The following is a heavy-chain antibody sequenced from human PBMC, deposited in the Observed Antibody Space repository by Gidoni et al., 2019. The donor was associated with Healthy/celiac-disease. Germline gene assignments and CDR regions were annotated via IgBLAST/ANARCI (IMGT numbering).Heavy chain of an antibody. CDR2: ISYDGRNK. J-gene: IGHJ4*02. V-gene: IGHV3-30*01. Sequence: QVQLVESGGGVVQHGRSLRLSCAAAGVTFSRYAMHWVRQAPGKGLEWGAVISYDGRNKYYADSVKGRFTISRDNSKTTLYLQMNSLRAEDTAVYYCAREGGSWEPPFDYWGQGTLVTVSS. D-gene: IGHD2-15*01. CDR1: GVTFSRYA. CDR3: AREGGSWEPPFDY.